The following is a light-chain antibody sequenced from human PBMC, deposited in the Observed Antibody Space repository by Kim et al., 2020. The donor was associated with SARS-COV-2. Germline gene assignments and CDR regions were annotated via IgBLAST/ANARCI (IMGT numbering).Light chain of an antibody. V-gene: IGLV2-14*03. CDR2: DVS. Sequence: HSNTISCTGTSSDVGGYHYVSWYQQHPGKAPKLMIYDVSNRPSGVSNRFSGSKSGNTASLTISGLQAEDEADYYCSSYTSSSTLEVFGTGTKVTVL. J-gene: IGLJ1*01. CDR3: SSYTSSSTLEV. CDR1: SSDVGGYHY.